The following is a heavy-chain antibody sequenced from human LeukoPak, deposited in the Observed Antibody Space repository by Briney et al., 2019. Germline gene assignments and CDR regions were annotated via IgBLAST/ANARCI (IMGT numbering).Heavy chain of an antibody. CDR1: GYTFTGYY. Sequence: GASVKVSCKASGYTFTGYYMHWVRQAPGQGLEWMGWINPNSGGTNYAQKFQGRVTMTRDTSISTAYMELSRLRSDDTAVYYCARVCWYSSGCHQTRGAFDIWGQGTMVTVSS. D-gene: IGHD6-19*01. V-gene: IGHV1-2*02. J-gene: IGHJ3*02. CDR2: INPNSGGT. CDR3: ARVCWYSSGCHQTRGAFDI.